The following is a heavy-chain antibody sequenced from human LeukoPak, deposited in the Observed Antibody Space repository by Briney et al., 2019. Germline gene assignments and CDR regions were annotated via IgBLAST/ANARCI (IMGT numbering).Heavy chain of an antibody. CDR3: AREYYDNQFDY. CDR2: IKQDGSEK. V-gene: IGHV3-7*01. Sequence: PGGSLRLSCAAPGFTFSGYWMSWVRQAPGKGLEWVANIKQDGSEKYYVDSVKGRFTISRDNAKNSLYLQMNSLRAEDTAVYYCAREYYDNQFDYWGQGTLVTVSS. D-gene: IGHD3-22*01. CDR1: GFTFSGYW. J-gene: IGHJ4*02.